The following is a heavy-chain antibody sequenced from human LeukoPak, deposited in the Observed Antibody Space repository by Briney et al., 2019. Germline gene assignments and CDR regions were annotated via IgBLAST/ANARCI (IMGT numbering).Heavy chain of an antibody. D-gene: IGHD3-3*01. V-gene: IGHV7-4-1*02. J-gene: IGHJ5*02. CDR3: ARGGSEYAFWSVQRSNWFDP. Sequence: ASVKVSCKASGYTFIGYYMHWVRQAPGQGLEWVGWINTNTGKSTYAQGFTGRFVFSLDTSVSTTYLQINSLKAEDTAVYYCARGGSEYAFWSVQRSNWFDPWGQGTLITVSS. CDR2: INTNTGKS. CDR1: GYTFIGYY.